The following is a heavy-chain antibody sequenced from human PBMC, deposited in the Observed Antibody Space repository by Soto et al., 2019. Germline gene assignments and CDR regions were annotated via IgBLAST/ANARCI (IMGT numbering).Heavy chain of an antibody. V-gene: IGHV1-69*06. CDR2: VIPIFGTA. CDR3: ATSLIGRSWTDSYYYSYGMEL. CDR1: GCTFSSYS. D-gene: IGHD6-13*01. J-gene: IGHJ6*02. Sequence: AVEVSCKASGCTFSSYSSSWVRQAPAQGLEWMGGVIPIFGTANYAQKFQGRDTITADKSTSTAYIELTSLRLHDAAVSYCATSLIGRSWTDSYYYSYGMELWGHGATVTVSS.